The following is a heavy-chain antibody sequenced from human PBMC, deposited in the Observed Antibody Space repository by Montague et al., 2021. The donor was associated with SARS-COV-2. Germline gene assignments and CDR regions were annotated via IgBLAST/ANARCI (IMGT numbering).Heavy chain of an antibody. J-gene: IGHJ5*01. Sequence: SETLSLTCTVSGGSISSSSYYWGWIRQPPGKGREWIGSIYYSGSTYYNPSLKSRVTIAVNTSKNQFSLKLSSVTAADTAVYYCARQEPIVVVVAAARGWFDSWGQGTLVTVSS. CDR3: ARQEPIVVVVAAARGWFDS. CDR1: GGSISSSSYY. V-gene: IGHV4-39*01. D-gene: IGHD2-15*01. CDR2: IYYSGST.